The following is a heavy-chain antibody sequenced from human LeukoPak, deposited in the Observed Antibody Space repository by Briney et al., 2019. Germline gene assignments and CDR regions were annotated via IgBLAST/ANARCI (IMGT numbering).Heavy chain of an antibody. D-gene: IGHD3-3*01. CDR3: ARGRGLGVVSPYFDY. J-gene: IGHJ4*02. Sequence: PGGSLRLSCVVSGFSVSNNYIIWVRQAPGNGLERVSFIYGDGRTSHSASVRGRFTISRDNSKNIVSLQMNNLRAEDTAAYHCARGRGLGVVSPYFDYWGQGTLVTVSS. CDR2: IYGDGRT. V-gene: IGHV3-53*01. CDR1: GFSVSNNY.